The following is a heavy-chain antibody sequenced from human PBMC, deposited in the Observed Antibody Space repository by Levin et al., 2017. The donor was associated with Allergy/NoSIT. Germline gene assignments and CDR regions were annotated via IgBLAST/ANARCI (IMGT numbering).Heavy chain of an antibody. CDR3: TTLLQRRYYDFWSGYSPYSG. D-gene: IGHD3-3*01. CDR2: IKSKTDGGTT. J-gene: IGHJ6*02. V-gene: IGHV3-15*01. Sequence: PGGSLRLSCAASGFTFSNAWMSWVRQAPGKGLEWVGRIKSKTDGGTTDYAAPVKGRFTISRDDSKNTLYLQMNSLKTEDTAVYYCTTLLQRRYYDFWSGYSPYSGWGQGTTVTVSS. CDR1: GFTFSNAW.